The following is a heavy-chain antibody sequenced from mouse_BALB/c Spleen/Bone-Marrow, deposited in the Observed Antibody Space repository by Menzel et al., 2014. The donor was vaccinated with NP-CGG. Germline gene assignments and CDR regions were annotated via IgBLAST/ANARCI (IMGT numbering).Heavy chain of an antibody. CDR2: IRNKANGYTT. V-gene: IGHV7-3*02. Sequence: DVKLVESGGGLVQPGGSLRLSCATSGFTFTDYYMNWVRQPPGKALEWLGFIRNKANGYTTEYSASVKGRFTISRDSSQSILYLQMNTLRAEDSATYYCARDSRSTVSHFDYWGQGTTLTVSS. CDR3: ARDSRSTVSHFDY. CDR1: GFTFTDYY. D-gene: IGHD1-1*01. J-gene: IGHJ2*01.